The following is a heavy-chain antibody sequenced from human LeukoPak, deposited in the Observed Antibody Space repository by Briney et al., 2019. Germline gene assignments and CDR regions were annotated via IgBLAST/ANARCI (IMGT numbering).Heavy chain of an antibody. CDR2: IKEDGSEK. CDR3: AKDRIYYTDFLFFDY. J-gene: IGHJ4*02. D-gene: IGHD1-26*01. Sequence: PGGSLRLSCAASGFTFSSYAMHWVRQAPGKGLEWVANIKEDGSEKYYVDSVKGRFTIARDNAKNSLFLQMNSLRAEDTAVYYCAKDRIYYTDFLFFDYWGQGTLVTVSS. V-gene: IGHV3-7*01. CDR1: GFTFSSYA.